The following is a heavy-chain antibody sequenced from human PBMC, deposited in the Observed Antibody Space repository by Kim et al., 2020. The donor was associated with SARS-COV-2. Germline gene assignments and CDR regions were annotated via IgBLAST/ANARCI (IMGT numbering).Heavy chain of an antibody. CDR2: ISGSGGST. V-gene: IGHV3-23*01. D-gene: IGHD3-9*01. Sequence: GGSLRLSCAASGFTFSSYAMSWVRQAPGKGLEWVSAISGSGGSTYYADSVKGRFTISRDNSKNTLYLQMNSLRAEDTAVYYCAKFKRYYDILTGSNSYYYYYGMDVWGQGTTVTVSS. CDR3: AKFKRYYDILTGSNSYYYYYGMDV. J-gene: IGHJ6*02. CDR1: GFTFSSYA.